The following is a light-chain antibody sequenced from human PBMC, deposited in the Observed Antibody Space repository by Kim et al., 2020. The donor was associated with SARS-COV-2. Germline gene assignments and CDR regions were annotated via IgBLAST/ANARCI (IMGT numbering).Light chain of an antibody. J-gene: IGLJ2*01. CDR3: QSYDSSNHGV. V-gene: IGLV6-57*01. Sequence: KTVTISCTRSSGSIASNYVQCYQQLPGSSPTTVIYDDNQRPAGVPDRFSGSIDSSSNSASLTISGLKTEDEADYYCQSYDSSNHGVFGGGTKLTVL. CDR2: DDN. CDR1: SGSIASNY.